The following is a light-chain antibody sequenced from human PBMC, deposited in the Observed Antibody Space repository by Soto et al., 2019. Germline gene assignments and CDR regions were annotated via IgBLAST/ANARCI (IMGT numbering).Light chain of an antibody. V-gene: IGLV2-8*02. CDR2: EVT. CDR3: SSYVVSNVVF. CDR1: RDDVGGYNY. Sequence: QSALTQRPSASRSPGQSVTISCAGTRDDVGGYNYVSWYQHHPGKAPKLLIYEVTKRPSGVPDRFSGSKSGNTAYLTVSGLRAEDEALYYCSSYVVSNVVFFGGGTKLTVL. J-gene: IGLJ2*01.